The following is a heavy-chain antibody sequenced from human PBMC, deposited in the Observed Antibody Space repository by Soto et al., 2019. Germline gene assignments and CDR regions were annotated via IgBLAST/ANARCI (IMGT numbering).Heavy chain of an antibody. Sequence: PGGSLRLSCAASGFTFSSYGMHWVRQAPGKGLEWVAVIWYDGSNKYYADSVKGRFTISRDNSKNTLYLQMNSLRAEDTAVYYCARDGGCRDGYTVGCNWFDPWCQGTLVTVSS. D-gene: IGHD5-12*01. CDR1: GFTFSSYG. CDR3: ARDGGCRDGYTVGCNWFDP. CDR2: IWYDGSNK. J-gene: IGHJ5*02. V-gene: IGHV3-33*01.